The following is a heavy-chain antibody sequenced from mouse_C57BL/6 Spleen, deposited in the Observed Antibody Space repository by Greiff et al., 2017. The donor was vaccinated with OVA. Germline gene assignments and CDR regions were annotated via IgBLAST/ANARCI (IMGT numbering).Heavy chain of an antibody. CDR3: ARSYYDYDVRFAY. D-gene: IGHD2-4*01. CDR1: GFTFSDYG. J-gene: IGHJ3*01. Sequence: EVKVEESGGGLVKPGGSLKLSCAASGFTFSDYGMHWVRQAPEKGLEWVAYISSGSSTIYYADTVKGRFTISRDNAKNTLFLQMTSLRSEDTAMYYCARSYYDYDVRFAYWGQGTLVTVSA. CDR2: ISSGSSTI. V-gene: IGHV5-17*01.